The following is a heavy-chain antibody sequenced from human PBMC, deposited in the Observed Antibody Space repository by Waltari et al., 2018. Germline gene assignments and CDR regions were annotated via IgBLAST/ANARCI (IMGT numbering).Heavy chain of an antibody. Sequence: QFQLVKSGAEVKKPGSSVKVSCKASGGTCSSYAISWVRQAPGQGLEWMGRLIPIFGTANYAQKCQGRVTITADKSTSTAYMELSSLRSEDTAVYYCACPSPSVTSRYGMDVWGQGTTVTVSS. J-gene: IGHJ6*02. CDR3: ACPSPSVTSRYGMDV. CDR1: GGTCSSYA. V-gene: IGHV1-69*08. D-gene: IGHD1-1*01. CDR2: LIPIFGTA.